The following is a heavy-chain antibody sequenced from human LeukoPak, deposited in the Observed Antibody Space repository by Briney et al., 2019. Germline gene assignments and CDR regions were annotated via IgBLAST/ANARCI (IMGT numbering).Heavy chain of an antibody. CDR3: ARGLEYSSSHSFDY. CDR2: INHSGST. Sequence: ETLSLTCAVYGGSFSGYYWSWIRQPPGKGLEWIGEINHSGSTNYNPSLKSRVTISVDTSKNQFSLKLSSVTAADTAVYYCARGLEYSSSHSFDYWGQGTLVTVSS. D-gene: IGHD6-6*01. CDR1: GGSFSGYY. V-gene: IGHV4-34*01. J-gene: IGHJ4*02.